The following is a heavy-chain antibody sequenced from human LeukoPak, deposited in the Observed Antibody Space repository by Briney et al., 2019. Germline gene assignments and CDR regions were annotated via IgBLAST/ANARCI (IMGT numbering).Heavy chain of an antibody. V-gene: IGHV3-30*18. CDR2: ISYDGSNK. J-gene: IGHJ4*02. CDR3: ANWGDSYGYWD. CDR1: GFTFSSYG. Sequence: PGGSLRLSCAASGFTFSSYGMHWVRQAPGKGLEWVAVISYDGSNKYYADSVKGRFTISRDNSKNTLYLQMNSLRAEDTAVYYCANWGDSYGYWDWGQGTLVTVSS. D-gene: IGHD5-18*01.